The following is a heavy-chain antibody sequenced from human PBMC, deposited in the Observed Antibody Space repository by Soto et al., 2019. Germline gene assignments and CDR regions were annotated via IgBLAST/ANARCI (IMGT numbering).Heavy chain of an antibody. D-gene: IGHD6-13*01. Sequence: QVQLGKSGAEVKKPGPSVKVSCKASGGTFSSYAISWVRQAPGQGLEWMGGIIPIFGTANYAQKFQGRVTITADESTSTAYMELSSLRSEDTAVYYCARGFRAAASAGVGDWGQGTLVTVSS. V-gene: IGHV1-69*01. J-gene: IGHJ4*02. CDR1: GGTFSSYA. CDR2: IIPIFGTA. CDR3: ARGFRAAASAGVGD.